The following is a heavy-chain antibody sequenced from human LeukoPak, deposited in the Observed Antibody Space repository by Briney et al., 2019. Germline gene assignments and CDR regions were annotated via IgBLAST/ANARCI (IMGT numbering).Heavy chain of an antibody. D-gene: IGHD6-19*01. V-gene: IGHV3-23*01. CDR3: AKSYSSGWYGYYFDY. CDR1: GFTFSSYA. CDR2: ISGSGGST. J-gene: IGHJ4*02. Sequence: GGSLRLSCAASGFTFSSYAMSWVRQAPGKGLEWVSAISGSGGSTYYADSVKGRFTISKDNSKNTLYLQMNSLRAEDTAVYYCAKSYSSGWYGYYFDYWGQGTLVTVSS.